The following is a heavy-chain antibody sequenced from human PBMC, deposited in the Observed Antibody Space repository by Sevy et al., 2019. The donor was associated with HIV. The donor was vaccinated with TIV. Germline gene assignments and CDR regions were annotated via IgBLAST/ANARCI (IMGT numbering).Heavy chain of an antibody. D-gene: IGHD3-10*01. CDR3: ARHGGLVDRAFDY. CDR1: GGSISRSSYD. V-gene: IGHV4-39*01. CDR2: IYYSGST. Sequence: SETLSLTCIVSGGSISRSSYDWGWIRQPPGKGLEWIGSIYYSGSTYYNPSLKSRVTISVDTSKNQFSLIVNSVTAADTAVYYCARHGGLVDRAFDYWGQGTLVTVSS. J-gene: IGHJ4*02.